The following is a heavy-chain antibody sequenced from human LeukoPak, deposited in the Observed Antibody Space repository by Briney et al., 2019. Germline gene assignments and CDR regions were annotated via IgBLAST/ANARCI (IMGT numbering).Heavy chain of an antibody. D-gene: IGHD3-10*01. CDR3: AKSNGYGLVDI. V-gene: IGHV4-38-2*02. J-gene: IGHJ3*02. CDR1: GYSITSAYY. CDR2: IYYTGST. Sequence: SETLSLICTVSGYSITSAYYWGWVRQPPGKGLEWIGHIYYTGSTSYNPSLKSRVTISVDTSKNQLSLKLSSVTAADTAVYYCAKSNGYGLVDIWGQGTMVTVSS.